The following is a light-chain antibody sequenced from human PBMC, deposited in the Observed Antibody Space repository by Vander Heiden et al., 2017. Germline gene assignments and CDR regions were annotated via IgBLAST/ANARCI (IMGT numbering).Light chain of an antibody. Sequence: QSVLTQPPSVSAAPGQKVTISCSGSTSSIGNNFVSWYHQFPGTAPKLLIWENNRRPLGIPDRFSGSKSGTSATLGITGLQTGDEADYYCGTWDSSLSAGVFGGGTRVTVL. J-gene: IGLJ3*02. CDR3: GTWDSSLSAGV. CDR2: ENN. V-gene: IGLV1-51*02. CDR1: TSSIGNNF.